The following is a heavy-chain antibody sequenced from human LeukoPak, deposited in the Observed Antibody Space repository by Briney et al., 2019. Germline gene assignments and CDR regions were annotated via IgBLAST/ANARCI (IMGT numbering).Heavy chain of an antibody. Sequence: PGGSLRLSCTASGFTFSSYAMSWVRQAPGKGLEWVSAISGSGGTTYYADSVKGRFTISRDNSKNTLYLQMNSLRAKDTAVYYCAKDRCSGGDCYPHRFDYWGQGTLVTVSS. CDR3: AKDRCSGGDCYPHRFDY. V-gene: IGHV3-23*01. CDR2: ISGSGGTT. D-gene: IGHD2-21*02. J-gene: IGHJ4*02. CDR1: GFTFSSYA.